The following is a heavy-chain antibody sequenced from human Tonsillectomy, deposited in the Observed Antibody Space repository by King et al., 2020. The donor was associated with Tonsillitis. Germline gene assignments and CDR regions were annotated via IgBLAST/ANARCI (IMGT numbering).Heavy chain of an antibody. Sequence: VQLVESGTEVKTPGASVTVSCKASGYTFSSYGISWVRQAPGQGLEWMGWISPYKGATIYAQNVHGRVTMTTDTSTSTALMELKSLRSDDTAVYYCARDGVVIPARQGFPDYWGQGTLVTVSS. CDR2: ISPYKGAT. J-gene: IGHJ4*02. D-gene: IGHD6-6*01. CDR1: GYTFSSYG. V-gene: IGHV1-18*01. CDR3: ARDGVVIPARQGFPDY.